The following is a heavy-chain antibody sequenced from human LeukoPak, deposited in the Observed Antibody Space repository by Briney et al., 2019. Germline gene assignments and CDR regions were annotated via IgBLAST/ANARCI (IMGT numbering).Heavy chain of an antibody. CDR2: ISSSGTTI. CDR1: GFTFSDYY. J-gene: IGHJ5*01. V-gene: IGHV3-11*01. Sequence: PGGSLRLSCAASGFTFSDYYMSWIRQAPGKGLEWVSYISSSGTTIYYADSVKGRFTISRDNAKNSLYLQMNSLRAEDTALYYCGKDKSRTRGIVGIIVRVPDSWGQGALVTVSS. D-gene: IGHD1-26*01. CDR3: GKDKSRTRGIVGIIVRVPDS.